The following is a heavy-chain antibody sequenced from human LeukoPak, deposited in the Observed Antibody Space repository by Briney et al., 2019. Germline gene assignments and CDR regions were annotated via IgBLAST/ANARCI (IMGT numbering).Heavy chain of an antibody. V-gene: IGHV1-46*01. CDR1: GYTFTSYY. D-gene: IGHD1-7*01. J-gene: IGHJ4*02. CDR3: ASLQLELRWSFSVQL. CDR2: INPSGGST. Sequence: ASVKVSCKASGYTFTSYYMHWVRQAPGQGLEWMGIINPSGGSTSYAQKFQGRVTMTRDTSTSTVYMELSSLRSEDTAVYYCASLQLELRWSFSVQLWGQGTLVTVSS.